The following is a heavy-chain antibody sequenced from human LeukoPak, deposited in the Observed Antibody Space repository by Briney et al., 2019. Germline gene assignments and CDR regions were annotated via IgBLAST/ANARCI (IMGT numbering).Heavy chain of an antibody. CDR2: INHSGST. J-gene: IGHJ6*03. CDR1: GGSFSGYY. CDR3: ARTPPGIAVAGTRAAYYYYMDV. Sequence: PSETLSLTCAVYGGSFSGYYWSWIRQPPGKGLEWIGEINHSGSTNYNPSLKSRVTISVDTSKNQFSLKLSSVTAADTAVYYCARTPPGIAVAGTRAAYYYYMDVRGKGTTVTVSS. V-gene: IGHV4-34*01. D-gene: IGHD6-19*01.